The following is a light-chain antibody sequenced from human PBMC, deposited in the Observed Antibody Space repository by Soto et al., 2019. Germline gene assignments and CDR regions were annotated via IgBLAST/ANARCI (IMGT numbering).Light chain of an antibody. CDR3: TSYTSSTANDV. V-gene: IGLV2-14*01. CDR2: EVS. CDR1: SSDIGGYNY. Sequence: QSALTQPASVSGSPGQSITFSCTGTSSDIGGYNYVSWYQQHPGKAPKLMIYEVSNRPSRVSDRFSGSKSGNTASLTISGLQADDEADYYCTSYTSSTANDVFGTGTKLTVL. J-gene: IGLJ1*01.